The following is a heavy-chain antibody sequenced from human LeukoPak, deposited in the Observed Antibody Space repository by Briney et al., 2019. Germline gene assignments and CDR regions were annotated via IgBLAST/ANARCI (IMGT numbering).Heavy chain of an antibody. D-gene: IGHD5-18*01. CDR1: GFTFSSYG. V-gene: IGHV3-30*18. CDR2: ISYDGSNK. Sequence: GRSLRLSCAASGFTFSSYGMHWVRQAPGKGLEWVAVISYDGSNKYYADSVKGRFTISRDNSKNTLYLQKNSLRAEDTAVYYCAKAPTKTAMVSAYWGQGTLVTVSS. CDR3: AKAPTKTAMVSAY. J-gene: IGHJ4*02.